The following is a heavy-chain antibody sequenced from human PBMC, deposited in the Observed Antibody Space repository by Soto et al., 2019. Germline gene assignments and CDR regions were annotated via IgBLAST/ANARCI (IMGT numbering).Heavy chain of an antibody. Sequence: PMSLNRAVAEDSSNSGASYWRWNRQPPGKGMEWIGYIYHSGSTYYNPSLKSRVTISVDGSKNQFYLKVSSVTAADTAVYYCARAVLSRDGYNGCDYCGQGTLVTVSS. CDR1: EDSSNSGASY. J-gene: IGHJ4*02. D-gene: IGHD2-8*01. CDR2: IYHSGST. CDR3: ARAVLSRDGYNGCDY. V-gene: IGHV4-30-2*01.